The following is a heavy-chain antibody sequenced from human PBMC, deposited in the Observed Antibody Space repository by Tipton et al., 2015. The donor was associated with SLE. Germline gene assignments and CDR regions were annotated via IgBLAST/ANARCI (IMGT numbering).Heavy chain of an antibody. V-gene: IGHV1-18*01. J-gene: IGHJ6*02. D-gene: IGHD6-13*01. CDR1: GYTFTSYA. Sequence: QSGAEVKKPGASVKVSCKSSGYTFTSYAISWVRQAPGQGLEWMGWISAYNGNTNYAQKLQGSVTMTTDTSTSTAYMELRSLRSDDTAVYYCARGPYAAAARYHYYYGIDVWGQGTTVTVSS. CDR2: ISAYNGNT. CDR3: ARGPYAAAARYHYYYGIDV.